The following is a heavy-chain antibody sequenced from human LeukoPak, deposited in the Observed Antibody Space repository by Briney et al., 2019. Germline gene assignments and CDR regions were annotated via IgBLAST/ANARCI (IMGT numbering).Heavy chain of an antibody. Sequence: SETPSLTCTVSGGSISGYHWSWIRQPPGKGLEWIGYIYYSGSTNYNPSLKSRIMISVDTSKNQFSLKLSSVTAADTAVYYCARRGGDYFAFDIWGQGTMVTVSS. CDR3: ARRGGDYFAFDI. V-gene: IGHV4-59*01. CDR2: IYYSGST. J-gene: IGHJ3*02. CDR1: GGSISGYH. D-gene: IGHD4-17*01.